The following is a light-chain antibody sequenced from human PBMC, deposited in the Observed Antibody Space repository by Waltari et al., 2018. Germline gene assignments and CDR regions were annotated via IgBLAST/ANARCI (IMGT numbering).Light chain of an antibody. Sequence: DIQMTQSPSSLSASAGDRVTITCRASQGISTYLNWYQQKPGKAPKRLIYAASSLASGVPSRFSGSGSGTDFTLTISSLQPEDFATYYCLQYNSNPYSFGQGTKVEIK. V-gene: IGKV1-17*01. CDR1: QGISTY. CDR3: LQYNSNPYS. CDR2: AAS. J-gene: IGKJ2*03.